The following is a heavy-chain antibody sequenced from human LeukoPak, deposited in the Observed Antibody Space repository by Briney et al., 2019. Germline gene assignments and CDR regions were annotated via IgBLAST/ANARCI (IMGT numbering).Heavy chain of an antibody. V-gene: IGHV3-66*01. CDR2: IHFSGTT. D-gene: IGHD3-22*01. CDR1: GFTISDNY. J-gene: IGHJ4*02. CDR3: VGGPDDKKLGY. Sequence: GGSLRLSCAASGFTISDNYINWVRQAPGKGPEWVSLIHFSGTTFYADSVKGRFTMSRDNSKNTVYLQMNSLRAEDTAVYYCVGGPDDKKLGYWGQGTLVTVSS.